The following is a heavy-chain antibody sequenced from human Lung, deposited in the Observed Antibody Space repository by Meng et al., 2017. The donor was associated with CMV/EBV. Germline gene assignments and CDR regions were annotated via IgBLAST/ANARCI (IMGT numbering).Heavy chain of an antibody. CDR2: ISSSSSYI. Sequence: GESXKISCAASGFTFSSYSMNWVRQAPGKGLEWVSSISSSSSYIYYADSVKGRFTISRDNAKNSLYLQMNSLRAEDTAVYYCARERTQDDFWSGYCFDYWGQGTLVPFSS. CDR1: GFTFSSYS. D-gene: IGHD3-3*01. J-gene: IGHJ4*02. CDR3: ARERTQDDFWSGYCFDY. V-gene: IGHV3-21*01.